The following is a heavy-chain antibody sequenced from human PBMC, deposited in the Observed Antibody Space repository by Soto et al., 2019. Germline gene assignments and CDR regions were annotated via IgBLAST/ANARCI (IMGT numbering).Heavy chain of an antibody. V-gene: IGHV1-24*01. D-gene: IGHD3-3*01. CDR3: ATPPFWSGSSNWFDP. Sequence: ASVKVSCKVSGYTLTELSMHWVRQAPGKGPEWMGGFDPEDGETIYAQKFQGRVTMTEDTPTDTAYMELSSLRSEDTAVYYCATPPFWSGSSNWFDPWGQGTLVTVSS. CDR2: FDPEDGET. J-gene: IGHJ5*02. CDR1: GYTLTELS.